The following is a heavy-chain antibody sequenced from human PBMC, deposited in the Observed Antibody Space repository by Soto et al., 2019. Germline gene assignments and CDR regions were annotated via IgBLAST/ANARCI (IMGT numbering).Heavy chain of an antibody. CDR1: GASISRGDYY. J-gene: IGHJ4*02. Sequence: KPSETLSLTCTVSGASISRGDYYWNWIRQSPGKGLEWIGNTYNNGRPNYNPSLKSRVTISGDSSKNQVSLKLRSLSAADTAVYYCARGGVYDFWSGLFDWGQGTLVTVSS. D-gene: IGHD3-3*01. CDR3: ARGGVYDFWSGLFD. CDR2: TYNNGRP. V-gene: IGHV4-30-4*01.